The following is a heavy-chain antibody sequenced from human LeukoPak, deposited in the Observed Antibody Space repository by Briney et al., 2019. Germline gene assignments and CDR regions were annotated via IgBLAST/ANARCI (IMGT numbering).Heavy chain of an antibody. Sequence: ASVKVSCKVSGYTLTELSMHWVRQAPGKGLEWMGGFDPEDGETIYAQKFQGRVTMTEDTSTDTAYMELSSLRSEDTAVYYCATVGGRYYDSSGYPYYFDYWGQGTLVTVSS. CDR1: GYTLTELS. D-gene: IGHD3-22*01. CDR2: FDPEDGET. J-gene: IGHJ4*02. CDR3: ATVGGRYYDSSGYPYYFDY. V-gene: IGHV1-24*01.